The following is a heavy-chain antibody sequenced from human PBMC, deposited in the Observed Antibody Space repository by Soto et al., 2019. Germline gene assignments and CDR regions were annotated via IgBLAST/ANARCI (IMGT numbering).Heavy chain of an antibody. Sequence: QVQLVQSGTEVKKPGASVKVSCQASGYSISAYYIHWVRQAPGQGLEWMGWIDPKNGGTVSAQKFQGRLTMTRDTSLSTVYLDLCGLTSDDTALYYCGRDDYGIFPYWGQGSLVTVSS. J-gene: IGHJ4*02. V-gene: IGHV1-2*02. CDR2: IDPKNGGT. CDR3: GRDDYGIFPY. CDR1: GYSISAYY. D-gene: IGHD3-10*01.